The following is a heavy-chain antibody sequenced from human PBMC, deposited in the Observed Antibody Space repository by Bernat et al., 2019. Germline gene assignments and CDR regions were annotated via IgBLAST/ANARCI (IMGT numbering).Heavy chain of an antibody. Sequence: EVQLVESGGGLVQPGGSLRLSCAASGFTLSSFWMTWVRQAPGRGLEWVANIKQDGSEGDYVDSVQGRITITRDNAENSLYLQMNNLRAEDTAVYYCATQPAATSTDVWGRGTTVTVYS. V-gene: IGHV3-7*03. J-gene: IGHJ6*02. CDR2: IKQDGSEG. D-gene: IGHD2-2*01. CDR1: GFTLSSFW. CDR3: ATQPAATSTDV.